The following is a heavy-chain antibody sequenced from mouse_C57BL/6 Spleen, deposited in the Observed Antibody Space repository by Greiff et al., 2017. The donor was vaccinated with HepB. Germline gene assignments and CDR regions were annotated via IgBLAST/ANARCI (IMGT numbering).Heavy chain of an antibody. D-gene: IGHD1-2*01. Sequence: QVQLQQPGTELVKPGASVKLSCKASGYNFTSYCMHWVKQRPGQGLEWIGNINPSNGGTNYNRKFKSKATMTADKSSSTAYMQLSSLTSEDAAFYYCARDYVYWFAYWGQGTLVTVSA. CDR1: GYNFTSYC. CDR3: ARDYVYWFAY. V-gene: IGHV1-53*01. J-gene: IGHJ3*01. CDR2: INPSNGGT.